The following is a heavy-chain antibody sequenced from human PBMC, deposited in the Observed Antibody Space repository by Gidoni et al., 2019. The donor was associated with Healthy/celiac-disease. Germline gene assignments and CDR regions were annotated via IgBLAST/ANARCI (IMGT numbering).Heavy chain of an antibody. CDR1: GFSLSTSGVG. J-gene: IGHJ4*02. Sequence: QITLKESGPTLVKPTQTLTLTCTFSGFSLSTSGVGVGWIRQPPGKALEWLALIYWNDDKRYSPSLKSRLTITKDTSKNQVVLTMTNMDPVDTATYYCAHSSSYFEIVVVADPFDYWGQGTLVTVSS. D-gene: IGHD2-15*01. CDR2: IYWNDDK. CDR3: AHSSSYFEIVVVADPFDY. V-gene: IGHV2-5*01.